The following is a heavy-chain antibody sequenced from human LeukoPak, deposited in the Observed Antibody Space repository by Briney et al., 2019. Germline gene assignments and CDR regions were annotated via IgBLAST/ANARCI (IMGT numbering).Heavy chain of an antibody. CDR3: ARKRITMVRGVIIGGYFDY. D-gene: IGHD3-10*01. V-gene: IGHV1-69*13. Sequence: SVKVSCKASGYTFTGYYMHWVRQAPGQGLEWMGGIIPIFGTANYAQKFQGRVTITADESTSTAYMELSSLRSEDTAVYHCARKRITMVRGVIIGGYFDYWGQGTLVTVSS. CDR1: GYTFTGYY. J-gene: IGHJ4*02. CDR2: IIPIFGTA.